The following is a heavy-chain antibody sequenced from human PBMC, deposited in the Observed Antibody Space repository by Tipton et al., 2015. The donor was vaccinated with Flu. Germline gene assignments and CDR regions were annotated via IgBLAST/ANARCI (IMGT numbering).Heavy chain of an antibody. Sequence: TLSLTCTVSSGSIRGTNYFCAWIRQPPGKRLELIGSIYPSGTTYYNPPLKSRVTISVDTSKSQFSLMLKSVTAADTAVYYCARLSYYDVDLKNFYFDYWGQGALVTVSS. CDR2: IYPSGTT. CDR3: ARLSYYDVDLKNFYFDY. J-gene: IGHJ4*02. CDR1: SGSIRGTNYF. V-gene: IGHV4-39*01. D-gene: IGHD3-10*02.